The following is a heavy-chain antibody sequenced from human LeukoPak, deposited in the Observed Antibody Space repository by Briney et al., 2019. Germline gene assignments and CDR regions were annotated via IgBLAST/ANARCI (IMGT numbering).Heavy chain of an antibody. CDR2: TSYSGDT. J-gene: IGHJ4*02. CDR3: ARGAGGPEY. V-gene: IGHV4-59*01. Sequence: SETLSLICTVSGASISRSYWSWIRQPPGKGLEWIGYTSYSGDTNYNPSLESRVAISIDTPKNHFSLRMSSVTAADTAIYYCARGAGGPEYWGQGIMVTVSS. CDR1: GASISRSY. D-gene: IGHD3-16*01.